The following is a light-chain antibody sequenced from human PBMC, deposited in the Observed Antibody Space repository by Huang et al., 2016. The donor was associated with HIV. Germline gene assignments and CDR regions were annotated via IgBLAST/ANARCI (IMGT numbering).Light chain of an antibody. CDR1: QSVGSK. CDR3: QQYNNWPYT. J-gene: IGKJ2*01. Sequence: DTVMTQTPATLSVSPGARDTLSCRGSQSVGSKLAWFQQKPGQAPRLLIHGASTRATGIPARFSGSGSGTEFTLTISSLQSEDFAVYYCQQYNNWPYTFGQGTKLEIK. CDR2: GAS. V-gene: IGKV3-15*01.